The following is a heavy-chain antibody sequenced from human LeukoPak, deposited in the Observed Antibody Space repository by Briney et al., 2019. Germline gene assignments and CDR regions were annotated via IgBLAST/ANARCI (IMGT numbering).Heavy chain of an antibody. J-gene: IGHJ3*02. CDR1: GGTFSSYA. V-gene: IGHV1-69*04. CDR2: IIPILGIA. D-gene: IGHD3-10*01. Sequence: ASVKVSCKASGGTFSSYAISWVRQAPGQGLEWMGRIIPILGIANYAQKFQGRVTITADKSTSTAYMELSSLRSEDTAVYYCASGRGYGSGSYGGAFDIWGQGTMVTVSS. CDR3: ASGRGYGSGSYGGAFDI.